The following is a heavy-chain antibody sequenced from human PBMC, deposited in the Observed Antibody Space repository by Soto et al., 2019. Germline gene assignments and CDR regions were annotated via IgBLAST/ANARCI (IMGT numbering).Heavy chain of an antibody. V-gene: IGHV4-39*01. D-gene: IGHD1-20*01. CDR1: GGSISSSSYY. CDR3: ARHISYYDYGMDV. Sequence: QLQLQESGPGLVKPSETLSLTCTVSGGSISSSSYYWGWIRQPPGKGPEWIGSIYYSGSTYYNPSLESRVTISVDTSKNQFSLKLSSVTAADTAVYYCARHISYYDYGMDVWGQGTTVTVSS. CDR2: IYYSGST. J-gene: IGHJ6*02.